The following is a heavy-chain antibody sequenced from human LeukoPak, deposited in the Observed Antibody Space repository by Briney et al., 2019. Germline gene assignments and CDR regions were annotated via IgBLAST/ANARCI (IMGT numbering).Heavy chain of an antibody. CDR2: ISSTGGTA. CDR1: GITFSSYG. CDR3: ARGGSSWDFAFDI. Sequence: GGSLRLSCAASGITFSSYGMSWVRQAPGKGLEWVSSISSTGGTAYYADSVKGRFTISRDNSRNTLYLQMNSLRTEDTAMYYCARGGSSWDFAFDIWGQGTMVTVSS. V-gene: IGHV3-23*01. D-gene: IGHD6-13*01. J-gene: IGHJ3*02.